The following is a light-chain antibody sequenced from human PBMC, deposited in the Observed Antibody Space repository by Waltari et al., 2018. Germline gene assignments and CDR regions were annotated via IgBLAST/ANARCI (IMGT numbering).Light chain of an antibody. J-gene: IGKJ5*01. CDR2: DAS. Sequence: ESVLTQSPATLSLSPGDRATLSCRASQSVSSYLAWYQQKPGQAPRLLIYDASNRATGIPARFSGSGSGTDFTLTISSLEPEDFAVYYCQQRSNWPRTFGQGTRLEIK. V-gene: IGKV3-11*01. CDR3: QQRSNWPRT. CDR1: QSVSSY.